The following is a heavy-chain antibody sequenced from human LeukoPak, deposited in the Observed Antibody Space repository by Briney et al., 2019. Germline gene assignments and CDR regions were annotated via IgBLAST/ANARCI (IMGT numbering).Heavy chain of an antibody. CDR3: ATVDTAMAGVDY. CDR2: IRYDGSNK. J-gene: IGHJ4*02. V-gene: IGHV3-30*02. Sequence: GGSLRLSCAASGFTFSNTAMSWVRQAPGKGLEWVAFIRYDGSNKYYADSVKGRFTISRDNSKNTLYLQMNSLRAEDTAVYYCATVDTAMAGVDYWGQGTLVTVSS. D-gene: IGHD5-18*01. CDR1: GFTFSNTA.